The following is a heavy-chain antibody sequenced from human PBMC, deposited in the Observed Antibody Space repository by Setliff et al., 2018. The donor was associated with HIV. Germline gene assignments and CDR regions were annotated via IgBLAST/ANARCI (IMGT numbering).Heavy chain of an antibody. CDR1: GYSFTTYG. CDR3: ARGHHFYWYFDL. CDR2: ISVYNGQT. Sequence: EASVKVSCKASGYSFTTYGISWVRQAPGQGLEWVGWISVYNGQTLYAQKVQDRITVTMDIPKDTAYMELRGLTPDDTAVYYCARGHHFYWYFDLWGPGTLVTAPQ. V-gene: IGHV1-18*01. J-gene: IGHJ2*01.